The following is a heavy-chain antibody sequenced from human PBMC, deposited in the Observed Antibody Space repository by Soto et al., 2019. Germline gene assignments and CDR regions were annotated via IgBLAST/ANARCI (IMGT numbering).Heavy chain of an antibody. CDR2: ISAYNGNT. CDR1: GYTFTSYG. V-gene: IGHV1-18*04. J-gene: IGHJ3*02. Sequence: QVPLVQSGAEVKKPGASVKVSCKASGYTFTSYGISWVRQAPGQGLEWMGWISAYNGNTNYAQKLQGRVTMTTDTSTSTAYMELGSLRSDDTAVYYCARAYNDFWSGYYTGGEGAFDIWGQGTMVTVSS. CDR3: ARAYNDFWSGYYTGGEGAFDI. D-gene: IGHD3-3*01.